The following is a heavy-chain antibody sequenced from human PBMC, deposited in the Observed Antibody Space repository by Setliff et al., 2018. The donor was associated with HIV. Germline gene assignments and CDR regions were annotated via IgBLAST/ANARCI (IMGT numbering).Heavy chain of an antibody. Sequence: ASVKVSCKASGYTFPNYGITWVRQAPGQGLEWMGWISAYTANTNYAQNLQGRVTLTTDTSTSTAYMELRSLRSDDTAVYYCARVRVGATPLDYWGQGTLFTVSS. V-gene: IGHV1-18*01. CDR2: ISAYTANT. CDR1: GYTFPNYG. D-gene: IGHD1-26*01. J-gene: IGHJ4*02. CDR3: ARVRVGATPLDY.